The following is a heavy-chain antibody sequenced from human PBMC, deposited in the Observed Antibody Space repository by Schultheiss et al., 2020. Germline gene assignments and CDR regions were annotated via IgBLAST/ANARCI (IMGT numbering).Heavy chain of an antibody. J-gene: IGHJ5*02. D-gene: IGHD3-16*01. V-gene: IGHV3-23*01. CDR1: GFTFADYA. Sequence: GGSLRLSCAASGFTFADYAMHWVRLAPGKGLEWVSSISGRGSSTYYADYVKGRFTISRDNSKNTLYLQMNSLRAENTAVYYCARDNYGWFDPWGQGTLVTVSS. CDR2: ISGRGSST. CDR3: ARDNYGWFDP.